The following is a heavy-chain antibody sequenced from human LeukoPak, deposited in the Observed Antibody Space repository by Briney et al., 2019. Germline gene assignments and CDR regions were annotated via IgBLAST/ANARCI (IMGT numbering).Heavy chain of an antibody. Sequence: SETLSLTCTVSGGSISSSSYYWGWIRQPPGKGLECIGSIYYSGSTNYKSSLKSRVTISVLTSKNQFSLKLSSVTAADTAVYYCATLTGGDDAFDIWGQGTMVTVSS. J-gene: IGHJ3*02. CDR2: IYYSGST. CDR3: ATLTGGDDAFDI. CDR1: GGSISSSSYY. D-gene: IGHD4-23*01. V-gene: IGHV4-39*07.